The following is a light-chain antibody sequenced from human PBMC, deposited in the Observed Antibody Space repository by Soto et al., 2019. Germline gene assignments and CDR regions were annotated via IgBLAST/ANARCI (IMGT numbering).Light chain of an antibody. CDR1: SSDVGGYNY. J-gene: IGLJ1*01. CDR3: SSYAGSNNV. Sequence: QSVLTQPPSASGYPGQSVTISCNGTSSDVGGYNYVSWYQQHPGKAPKLMIYEVSKRPSGVPDRFSGSKSGNTASLTVSGLQAEDEADYYCSSYAGSNNVFGTGTKVTVL. V-gene: IGLV2-8*01. CDR2: EVS.